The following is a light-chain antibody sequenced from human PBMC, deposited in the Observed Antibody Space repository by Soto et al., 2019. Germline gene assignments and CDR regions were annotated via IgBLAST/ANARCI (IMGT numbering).Light chain of an antibody. V-gene: IGLV1-47*01. Sequence: QSVLTQPPSASGTPGQRGTISCSGSSSNIGRNYVYWYQQLPGTAPKLLIYRNNQRPSGVPDRFSGSKSGTSASLAISGLRSEDEADYYCAAWDDSLRVFGTGTKLTVL. CDR1: SSNIGRNY. CDR3: AAWDDSLRV. J-gene: IGLJ1*01. CDR2: RNN.